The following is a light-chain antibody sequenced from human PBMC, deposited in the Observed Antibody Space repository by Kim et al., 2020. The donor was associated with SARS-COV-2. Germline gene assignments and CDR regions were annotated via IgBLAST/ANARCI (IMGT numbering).Light chain of an antibody. J-gene: IGLJ2*01. CDR2: YDD. CDR3: AAWDDSLNGVV. Sequence: QRVTISGSGSSYNSGNNAVNWYRQLPGKAPKLLIYYDDLLPSGVSDRFSGSKYGTSASLAISGLQSEDGADYYCAAWDDSLNGVVFGGGTQLTVL. V-gene: IGLV1-36*01. CDR1: SYNSGNNA.